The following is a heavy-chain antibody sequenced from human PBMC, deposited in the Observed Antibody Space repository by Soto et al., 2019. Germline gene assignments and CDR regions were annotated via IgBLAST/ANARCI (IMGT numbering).Heavy chain of an antibody. D-gene: IGHD4-17*01. CDR1: GGSISSGGYS. V-gene: IGHV4-30-2*01. J-gene: IGHJ4*02. CDR2: IYHSGST. Sequence: QLQLQESGSGLVKPSQTLSLTCAVSGGSISSGGYSWSWIRQPPGKGLEWIGYIYHSGSTYYNPSRKRRVTISVDRSKNQFSLKLSSVTAADTAVYYCASGPIGDYTDGFDYWGQGTLVTVSS. CDR3: ASGPIGDYTDGFDY.